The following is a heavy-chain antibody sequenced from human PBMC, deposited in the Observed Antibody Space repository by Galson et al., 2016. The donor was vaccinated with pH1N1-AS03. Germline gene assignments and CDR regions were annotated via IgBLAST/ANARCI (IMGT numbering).Heavy chain of an antibody. CDR1: GYTFTSYA. Sequence: SVKVSCKASGYTFTSYAMHWVRQAPGQRLEWMGWINADNGNTKYSQKFQGRVTITRDTSASTAYMELSSLRSEGTAVYYCARDRGSGYDLFDYYYGMDVWGQGTTVTVSS. J-gene: IGHJ6*02. D-gene: IGHD5-12*01. CDR3: ARDRGSGYDLFDYYYGMDV. CDR2: INADNGNT. V-gene: IGHV1-3*01.